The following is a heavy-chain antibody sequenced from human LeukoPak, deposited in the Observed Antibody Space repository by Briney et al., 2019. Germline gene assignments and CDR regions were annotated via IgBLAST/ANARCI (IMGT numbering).Heavy chain of an antibody. D-gene: IGHD1-26*01. J-gene: IGHJ4*02. CDR1: GFTFDDYA. V-gene: IGHV3-9*01. CDR3: AKGDWPSVGATTVPFDY. CDR2: ISWNSGSI. Sequence: GRSLRLSCAASGFTFDDYAMHWVRQAPGKGLEWVSGISWNSGSIGYADSVKGRFTISRDNAKNSLYLQMNSLRAEDTALYYCAKGDWPSVGATTVPFDYWGQGTLVTVSS.